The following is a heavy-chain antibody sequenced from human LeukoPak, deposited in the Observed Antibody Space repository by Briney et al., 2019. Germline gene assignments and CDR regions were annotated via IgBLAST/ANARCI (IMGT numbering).Heavy chain of an antibody. CDR2: IYYTGST. J-gene: IGHJ4*02. V-gene: IGHV4-59*01. D-gene: IGHD3-3*01. CDR1: GGSISSYY. Sequence: SETLSLTCSVSGGSISSYYWSWIRQPPGKGLEWIGYIYYTGSTNYNPSLKSRVTISVDTSKNQFSQNLSSVTAADTAVYYCARGSYDFASWGQGTLVTVSS. CDR3: ARGSYDFAS.